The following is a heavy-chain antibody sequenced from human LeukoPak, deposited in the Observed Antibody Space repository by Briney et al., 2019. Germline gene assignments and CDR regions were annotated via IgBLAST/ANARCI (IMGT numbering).Heavy chain of an antibody. Sequence: ASVKVSCKASGYTFTSYGISWVRQAPGQGLEWMGWISAYNGNTNYAQKFQGRVTITRNTSISTAYMELSSLRSEDTAVYYCARGTYSSSWTFDYWGQGTLVTVSS. J-gene: IGHJ4*02. CDR1: GYTFTSYG. CDR3: ARGTYSSSWTFDY. CDR2: ISAYNGNT. V-gene: IGHV1-18*01. D-gene: IGHD6-13*01.